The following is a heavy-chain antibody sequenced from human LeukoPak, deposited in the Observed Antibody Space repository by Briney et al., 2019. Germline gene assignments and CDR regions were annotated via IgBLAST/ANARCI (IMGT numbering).Heavy chain of an antibody. CDR2: ISDRGGTT. J-gene: IGHJ5*02. CDR3: AKDYGDYSSWFDP. CDR1: GFTFSSYA. V-gene: IGHV3-23*01. D-gene: IGHD4-17*01. Sequence: PGGSLRLSCAASGFTFSSYAMTWVRQAPGKGLEWVSTISDRGGTTYYADSVKGRFTISRDKSKNTLYLQLNSLRAEDTAVYFCAKDYGDYSSWFDPWGQGTLVTVSS.